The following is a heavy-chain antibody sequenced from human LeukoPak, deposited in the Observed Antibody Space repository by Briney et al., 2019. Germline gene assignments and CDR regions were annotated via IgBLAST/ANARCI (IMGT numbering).Heavy chain of an antibody. V-gene: IGHV4-34*01. Sequence: KSSETLSLTCAVYGGSFSGYYWSWIRQPPGKGLEWIGEINHSGSTNYNPSLKSRVTISVDTSKNQFSLKLSSVTAADTAVYYCARHRDYYGSGSYYRSYNWFDPWGQGTLVTVSS. CDR2: INHSGST. CDR3: ARHRDYYGSGSYYRSYNWFDP. D-gene: IGHD3-10*01. CDR1: GGSFSGYY. J-gene: IGHJ5*02.